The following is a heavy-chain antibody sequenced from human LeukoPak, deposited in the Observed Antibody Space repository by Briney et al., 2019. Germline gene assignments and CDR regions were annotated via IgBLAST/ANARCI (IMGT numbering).Heavy chain of an antibody. D-gene: IGHD3-16*01. J-gene: IGHJ4*02. CDR3: APQLGGAPDYFDY. Sequence: SSENLSLTCTVSGGSISSHYWSWIRQPPGKGLEWIGYIYYSGSTNYNPSLKSRVTISVDTSKNQFSLKLSSVTAADTAVYYCAPQLGGAPDYFDYWAQGNLVTVS. CDR2: IYYSGST. CDR1: GGSISSHY. V-gene: IGHV4-59*11.